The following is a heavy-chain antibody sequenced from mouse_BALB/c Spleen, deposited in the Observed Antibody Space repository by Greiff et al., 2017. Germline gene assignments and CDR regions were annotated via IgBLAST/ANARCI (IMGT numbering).Heavy chain of an antibody. J-gene: IGHJ3*01. D-gene: IGHD3-3*01. CDR2: INPSSGYT. V-gene: IGHV1-4*02. CDR3: ARCGDGVSFAY. Sequence: QVQLQQSAAELARPGASVKMSCKASGYTFTSYTMHWVKQRPGQGLEWIGYINPSSGYTEYNQKFKDKTTLTADKSSSTAYMQLSSLTSEDSAVYYCARCGDGVSFAYWGQGTLVTVSA. CDR1: GYTFTSYT.